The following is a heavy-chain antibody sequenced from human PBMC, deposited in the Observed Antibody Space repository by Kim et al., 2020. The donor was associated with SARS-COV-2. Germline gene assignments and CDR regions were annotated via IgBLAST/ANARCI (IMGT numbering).Heavy chain of an antibody. D-gene: IGHD6-13*01. J-gene: IGHJ4*02. V-gene: IGHV3-7*01. CDR1: GFTFSTYW. CDR3: ARHGQQAGGYFDN. Sequence: GGSLRLSCVASGFTFSTYWVTWVRQAPGKGLEWVANIKQDGREKNYVDPVKGRFTISRDNAKNSLYLQMNSLRAEDTAVYYCARHGQQAGGYFDNWGQGTLVTVSS. CDR2: IKQDGREK.